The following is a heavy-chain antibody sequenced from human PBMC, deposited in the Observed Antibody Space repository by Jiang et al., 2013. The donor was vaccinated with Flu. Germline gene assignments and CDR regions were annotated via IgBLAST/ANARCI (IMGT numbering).Heavy chain of an antibody. CDR3: ARRDSSGWYLFDY. J-gene: IGHJ4*02. V-gene: IGHV5-51*01. D-gene: IGHD6-19*01. CDR1: GYTFTNYW. CDR2: IYPGDSDT. Sequence: EVKKPGESLKISCKGSGYTFTNYWIAWVRQMPGKGLECMGIIYPGDSDTRYRPSFQGQVTISADKSISTAYLQWSSLKASDTAMYYCARRDSSGWYLFDYWGQGTLVTVSS.